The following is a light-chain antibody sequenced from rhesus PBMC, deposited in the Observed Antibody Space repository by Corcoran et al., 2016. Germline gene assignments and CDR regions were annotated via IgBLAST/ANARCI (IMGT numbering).Light chain of an antibody. CDR3: LQYHSDPLT. J-gene: IGKJ4*01. CDR1: RGINIY. Sequence: DIQMTQSPSSLSASVGDRVIITCRASRGINIYLNWYQQKTGKAPKRLMFGASILEDGVTSRFSGNGSGTDFPLPISSLQPEDFATYYCLQYHSDPLTFGGGTKVEIK. CDR2: GAS. V-gene: IGKV1-43*02.